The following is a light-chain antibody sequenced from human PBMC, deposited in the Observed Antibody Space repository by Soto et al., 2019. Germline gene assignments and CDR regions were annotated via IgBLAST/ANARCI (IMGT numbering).Light chain of an antibody. CDR3: CSYAGSYTFGV. Sequence: HCVLTQPRSLSGSPGQSVTMSCTRTSSDVGGYNYVSWYQQHPGKAPKLMIYDVSKRPSGVPDRFSGSNSGNTASLTISGLQAEDEADYYCCSYAGSYTFGVFGTGTKVTVL. J-gene: IGLJ1*01. CDR2: DVS. CDR1: SSDVGGYNY. V-gene: IGLV2-11*01.